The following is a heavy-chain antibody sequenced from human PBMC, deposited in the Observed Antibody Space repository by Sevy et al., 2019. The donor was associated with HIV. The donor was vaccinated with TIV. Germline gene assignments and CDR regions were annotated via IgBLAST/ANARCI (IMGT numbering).Heavy chain of an antibody. CDR2: LSFGCGKI. J-gene: IGHJ4*02. D-gene: IGHD2-8*01. CDR3: AREGCTKPHDY. CDR1: GFTFNIYS. V-gene: IGHV3-23*01. Sequence: GGFLRLSCAASGFTFNIYSMSWVRQTPGKGLEWVATLSFGCGKINHADSVKGRFTMSRDDSKNAVYLQMNNLRVEDTAIYHCAREGCTKPHDYWGQGTLVTVSS.